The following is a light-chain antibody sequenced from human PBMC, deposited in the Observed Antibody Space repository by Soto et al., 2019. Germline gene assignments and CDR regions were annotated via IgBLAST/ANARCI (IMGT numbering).Light chain of an antibody. J-gene: IGLJ2*01. CDR2: DVG. V-gene: IGLV2-11*01. CDR1: SSDVGGYNY. Sequence: QSALTQPRSVSGSPGQSVTISCTGTSSDVGGYNYVSWYQQHPGKAPKLMIYDVGKRPSGVPDRFSGSKSGNTASLTISGLQAEDEADYYCCSYAGSYTFYVVFGGGTKLTVL. CDR3: CSYAGSYTFYVV.